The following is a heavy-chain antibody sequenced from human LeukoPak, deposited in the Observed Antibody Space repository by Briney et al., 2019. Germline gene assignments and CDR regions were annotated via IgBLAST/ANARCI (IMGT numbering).Heavy chain of an antibody. D-gene: IGHD2-2*01. CDR2: IYTSGST. CDR3: ARLYCSSTSCYVAMYFDY. V-gene: IGHV4-61*02. J-gene: IGHJ4*02. CDR1: GGSISSSSYY. Sequence: SETLSLTCTVSGGSISSSSYYWSWIRQPAGKGLEWIGRIYTSGSTNYNPSLKSRVTISVDTSKNQFSLKLSSVTAADTAVYYCARLYCSSTSCYVAMYFDYWGQGTLVTVSS.